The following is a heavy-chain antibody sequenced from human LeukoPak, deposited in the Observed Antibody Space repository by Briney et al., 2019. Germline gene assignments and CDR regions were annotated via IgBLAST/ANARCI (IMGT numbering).Heavy chain of an antibody. CDR2: IWYDGSNE. V-gene: IGHV3-33*01. Sequence: PGGSLRLSCAASGFTFSSYGMHWVRQAPGKGLEWVAVIWYDGSNEYYADSVKGRFTISRDNSKNTLYLQMNSLRAEDTAVYYCARDYFYSSGWYTLDYWGQGTLVTVSS. CDR3: ARDYFYSSGWYTLDY. D-gene: IGHD6-19*01. CDR1: GFTFSSYG. J-gene: IGHJ4*02.